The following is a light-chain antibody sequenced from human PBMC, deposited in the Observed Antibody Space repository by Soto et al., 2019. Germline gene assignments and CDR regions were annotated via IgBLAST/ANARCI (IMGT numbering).Light chain of an antibody. CDR2: EVS. CDR3: TSYTTSTTLEAV. J-gene: IGLJ3*02. CDR1: SSDVGGYNY. V-gene: IGLV2-14*01. Sequence: QSVLTQPASVSGSPGQSITISCTGTSSDVGGYNYVSWYQQLPGKAPKLLIYEVSNRPSGVSNRFSGSKSGNTASLTISGLQAEDEADYYCTSYTTSTTLEAVFGGGTKLTVL.